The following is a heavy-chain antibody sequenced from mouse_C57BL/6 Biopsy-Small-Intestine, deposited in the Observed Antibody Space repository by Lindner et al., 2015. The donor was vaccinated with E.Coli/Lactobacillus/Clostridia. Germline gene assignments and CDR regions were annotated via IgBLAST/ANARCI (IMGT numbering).Heavy chain of an antibody. D-gene: IGHD4-1*01. CDR1: GFSITSGYY. V-gene: IGHV3-6*01. Sequence: VQLQESGPGLVKPSQSLSLTCSVTGFSITSGYYWNWIRQFPGNKLEWMGYITYDGSNNYNPSLKNRISITRDTSKNQFFLKLNSVTTADTATYYCTRDLRLGGFDYWGQGTTLTVSS. J-gene: IGHJ2*01. CDR3: TRDLRLGGFDY. CDR2: ITYDGSN.